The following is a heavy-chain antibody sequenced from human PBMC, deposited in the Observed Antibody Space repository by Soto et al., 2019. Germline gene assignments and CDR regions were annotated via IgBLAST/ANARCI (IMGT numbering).Heavy chain of an antibody. V-gene: IGHV4-4*02. CDR2: ISHCGST. J-gene: IGHJ4*02. CDR3: ATKNVATPGNY. Sequence: QVQLQESGPGLVEPSWTLSLTCAVSLVSISSCDWWSWVRQPPGRGLEYIGEISHCGSTNYNPSLESRLTISLDASKYHFTLNLTSVTAADTDGYYCATKNVATPGNYCGQGTLVIVSS. CDR1: LVSISSCDW. D-gene: IGHD2-15*01.